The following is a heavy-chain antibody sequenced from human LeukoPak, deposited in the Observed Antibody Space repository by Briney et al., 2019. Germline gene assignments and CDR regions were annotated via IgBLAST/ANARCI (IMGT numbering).Heavy chain of an antibody. CDR1: GGSFSGYY. CDR2: INHSGST. Sequence: SETLSLTCAVYGGSFSGYYWSWIRQPPGKGLEWIGEINHSGSTNYNPSLKSRVTISVGTSKNQFSLKLSSVTAADTAVYYCARRKRYFDWLPFDYWGQGTLVTVSS. V-gene: IGHV4-34*01. J-gene: IGHJ4*02. D-gene: IGHD3-9*01. CDR3: ARRKRYFDWLPFDY.